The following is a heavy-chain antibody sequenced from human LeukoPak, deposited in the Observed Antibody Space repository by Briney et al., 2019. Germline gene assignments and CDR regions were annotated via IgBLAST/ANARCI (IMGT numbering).Heavy chain of an antibody. CDR2: ISSSGSTI. CDR1: GFTFSNSW. J-gene: IGHJ4*02. Sequence: GGSLRLSCAASGFTFSNSWVSWIRQAPGKGLEWVSYISSSGSTIYYADSVKGRFTISRDNAKNSLYLQMNSLRAEDTAVYYCARDDPYSGYSFDYWGQGTLVTVSS. V-gene: IGHV3-11*04. CDR3: ARDDPYSGYSFDY. D-gene: IGHD5-12*01.